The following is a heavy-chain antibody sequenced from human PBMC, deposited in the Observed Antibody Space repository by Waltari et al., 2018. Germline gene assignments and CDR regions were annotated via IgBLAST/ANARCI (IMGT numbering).Heavy chain of an antibody. D-gene: IGHD2-2*01. Sequence: QVQLQESGPGLVKPSETLSLTCAVSGYSISSGYYWGWIRQPPGKGLAWIGRIYHSGSTYYNPSLKSRVTISVDTAKNQFYLKLSAVTAADTAVYYCARSIGVVPAARVRWFDPWGQGTLVTVSS. J-gene: IGHJ5*02. CDR2: IYHSGST. V-gene: IGHV4-38-2*01. CDR1: GYSISSGYY. CDR3: ARSIGVVPAARVRWFDP.